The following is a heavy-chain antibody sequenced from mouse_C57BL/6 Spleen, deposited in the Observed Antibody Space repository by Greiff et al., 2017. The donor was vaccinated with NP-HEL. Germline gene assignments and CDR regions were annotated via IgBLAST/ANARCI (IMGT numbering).Heavy chain of an antibody. J-gene: IGHJ2*01. CDR1: GYTFTSYW. V-gene: IGHV1-50*01. Sequence: VQLQQPGAELVKPGASVKLSRKASGYTFTSYWMQWVKQRPGQGLEWIGEIDPSDSYTNYNQKFKGKATLTVDTSSSTAYMQLSSLTSEDSAVYYCARTGAQARYFDYWGQGTTLTVSS. D-gene: IGHD3-2*02. CDR3: ARTGAQARYFDY. CDR2: IDPSDSYT.